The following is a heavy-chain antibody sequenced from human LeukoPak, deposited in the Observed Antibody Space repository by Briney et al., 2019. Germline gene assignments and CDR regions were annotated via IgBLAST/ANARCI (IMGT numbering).Heavy chain of an antibody. V-gene: IGHV3-30*04. J-gene: IGHJ4*02. CDR2: ISYDGSNK. Sequence: GGSLRLSCAASGFTFSSYAMHWVRQAPGKGLEWVAVISYDGSNKYYADSVKGRFTISRDNSKNTLYLQMNSLRAEDTAVYYCAADYTSRSYRFDHWGQGTLVTVSS. CDR1: GFTFSSYA. D-gene: IGHD3-10*01. CDR3: AADYTSRSYRFDH.